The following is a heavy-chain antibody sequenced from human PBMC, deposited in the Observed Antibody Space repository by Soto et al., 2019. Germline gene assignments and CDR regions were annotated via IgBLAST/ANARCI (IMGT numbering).Heavy chain of an antibody. J-gene: IGHJ5*02. CDR2: IIPIFGTA. Sequence: SVKVSCKASGGTFSSYAISWVRQAPGQGLEWMGGIIPIFGTANYAQKFQGRVTITADKSTSTAYMELSSLRSEDTAVYYCARDPPDSIAARQVLERFDPGGQGTLVTVS. CDR3: ARDPPDSIAARQVLERFDP. CDR1: GGTFSSYA. D-gene: IGHD6-6*01. V-gene: IGHV1-69*06.